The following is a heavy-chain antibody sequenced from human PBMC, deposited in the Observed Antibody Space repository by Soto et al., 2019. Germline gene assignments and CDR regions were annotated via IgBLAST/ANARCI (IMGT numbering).Heavy chain of an antibody. J-gene: IGHJ4*02. Sequence: SETLSLTCAVSGASISSGGHSWSWIRQPPGKGLEWIGYIYHSGSTYYNPSLKSRVTISVDRSKNQFSLKLSSVTAADTAVYYCARGPSYDSSRYYLGWGQGTLVTVSS. CDR2: IYHSGST. CDR1: GASISSGGHS. V-gene: IGHV4-30-2*01. D-gene: IGHD3-22*01. CDR3: ARGPSYDSSRYYLG.